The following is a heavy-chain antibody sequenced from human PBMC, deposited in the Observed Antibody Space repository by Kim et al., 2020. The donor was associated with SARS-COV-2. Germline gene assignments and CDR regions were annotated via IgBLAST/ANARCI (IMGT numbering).Heavy chain of an antibody. Sequence: YSQKLQGWVTMTRDTSISTAYMELSRLRSDGTAVYYCARGWLGSGWVFDYWGQGTLVTVSS. CDR3: ARGWLGSGWVFDY. V-gene: IGHV1-2*04. J-gene: IGHJ4*02. D-gene: IGHD6-19*01.